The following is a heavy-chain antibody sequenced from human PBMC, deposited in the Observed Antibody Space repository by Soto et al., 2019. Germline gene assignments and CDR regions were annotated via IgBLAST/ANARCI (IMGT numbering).Heavy chain of an antibody. J-gene: IGHJ4*02. CDR3: ARWGGLSCSGAACFKKHFDY. CDR2: IIPISGTT. CDR1: GGTFNNYA. V-gene: IGHV1-69*06. D-gene: IGHD2-15*01. Sequence: QVQLVQSGAEVKRPESSMKVSCKPSGGTFNNYAINWVRQAPGQGLEWMGAIIPISGTTKYAQKFQGRVTITADKSTSTVYMDLSSLISEDTAVYYCARWGGLSCSGAACFKKHFDYWGQGTLVTVSS.